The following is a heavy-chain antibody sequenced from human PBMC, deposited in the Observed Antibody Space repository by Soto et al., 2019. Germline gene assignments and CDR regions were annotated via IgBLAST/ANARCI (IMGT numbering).Heavy chain of an antibody. J-gene: IGHJ5*02. Sequence: LSLTCGVSGGTVASSHWWSWVRQSPGGGLEWIGNVYHTGDTNFNPSLQSRVTISVDKSNNQFSLRLNSLTAADTAVYFCAREIVTAGGNNYFDPWGPGTLVTVYS. CDR2: VYHTGDT. CDR3: AREIVTAGGNNYFDP. CDR1: GGTVASSHW. D-gene: IGHD2-21*02. V-gene: IGHV4-4*01.